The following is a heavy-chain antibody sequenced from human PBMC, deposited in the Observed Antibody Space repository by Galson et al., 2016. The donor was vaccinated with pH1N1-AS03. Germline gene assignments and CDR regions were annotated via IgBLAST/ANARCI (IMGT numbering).Heavy chain of an antibody. CDR2: IYWNDDK. J-gene: IGHJ4*02. V-gene: IGHV2-5*01. D-gene: IGHD3-10*01. CDR1: GFSLNTGGEG. CDR3: ARRSDVGVWFVVFFDS. Sequence: PALVKPTQTLTLTCTFSGFSLNTGGEGVAWIRQPPGGALEWLALIYWNDDKRYTPSLKTRLTITKDTSKNQVVLTLTNVDPVDTATYYCARRSDVGVWFVVFFDSWGPGTLVTVS.